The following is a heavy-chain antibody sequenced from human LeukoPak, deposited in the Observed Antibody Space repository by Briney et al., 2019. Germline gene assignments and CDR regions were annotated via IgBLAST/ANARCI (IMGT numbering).Heavy chain of an antibody. D-gene: IGHD5-12*01. V-gene: IGHV3-7*01. CDR1: GFTFSSYW. Sequence: GGSLRLSCAASGFTFSSYWMSWVRQAPGKGLEGVANIKQDGREKYYVDSVKGRFTISRDNAKNSLYLQMNSLRAEDTAVYYCARAGGSGYDDFWGQGTLVTVSS. CDR2: IKQDGREK. J-gene: IGHJ4*02. CDR3: ARAGGSGYDDF.